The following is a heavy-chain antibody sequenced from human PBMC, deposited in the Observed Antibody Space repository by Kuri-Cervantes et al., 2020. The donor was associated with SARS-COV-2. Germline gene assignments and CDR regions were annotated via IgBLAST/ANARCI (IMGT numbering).Heavy chain of an antibody. D-gene: IGHD3-3*01. CDR2: ISYDGSNK. CDR3: AKDMGTIFGVVIGSGYGMDV. V-gene: IGHV3-30*14. Sequence: GGSLRLSCAASESTFSSYAMHWVRQAPGKGLEWVGVISYDGSNKDYADSVKGRFTISRDNSKNTLYLQMSSLRAEDTAVYYCAKDMGTIFGVVIGSGYGMDVWGQGTTVTVSS. J-gene: IGHJ6*02. CDR1: ESTFSSYA.